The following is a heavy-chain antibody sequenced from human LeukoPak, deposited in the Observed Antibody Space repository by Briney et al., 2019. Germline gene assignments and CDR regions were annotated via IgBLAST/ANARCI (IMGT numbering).Heavy chain of an antibody. J-gene: IGHJ6*02. CDR2: IYYSGST. D-gene: IGHD6-13*01. Sequence: SETLSLTCTVSGGSISSYYWSWIRQPPGKGLEWIGYIYYSGSTNYNPSLKSRVTISVDTSKNQFSPKLSSVTAADTAVYYCARDLIAAAGTNGMDVWGQGTTVTVSS. V-gene: IGHV4-59*01. CDR3: ARDLIAAAGTNGMDV. CDR1: GGSISSYY.